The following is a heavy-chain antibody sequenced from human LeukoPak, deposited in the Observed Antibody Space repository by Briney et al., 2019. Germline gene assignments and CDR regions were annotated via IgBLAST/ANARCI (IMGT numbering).Heavy chain of an antibody. CDR2: ITPKSGDT. D-gene: IGHD1-1*01. V-gene: IGHV1-2*02. CDR3: ARVRSAEERAWAY. J-gene: IGHJ4*02. CDR1: GYTFSDFY. Sequence: SSVKVSCKASGYTFSDFYIQWVRQAPGQGLEYVGWITPKSGDTYSPQRFQGRVTMTRDASISTAYMELSSLRSDDTAVYFCARVRSAEERAWAYWGQGTLVTVSS.